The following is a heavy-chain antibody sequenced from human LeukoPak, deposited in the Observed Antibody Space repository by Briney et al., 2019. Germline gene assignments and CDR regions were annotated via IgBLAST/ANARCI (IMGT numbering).Heavy chain of an antibody. CDR2: ISSSSSTI. V-gene: IGHV3-48*04. CDR3: ARDRGGSYSAIDY. D-gene: IGHD1-26*01. J-gene: IGHJ4*02. Sequence: GGSLRLSCAASGFTSSSYSMNWVRQAPGKGLEWVSFISSSSSTIYYAGSVKGRFTISRDNAKNSLYLQMNSLRAEDTAVYYCARDRGGSYSAIDYWGQGTLVTVSS. CDR1: GFTSSSYS.